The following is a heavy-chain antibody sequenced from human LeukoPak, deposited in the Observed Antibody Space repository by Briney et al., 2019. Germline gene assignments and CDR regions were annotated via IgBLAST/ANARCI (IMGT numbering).Heavy chain of an antibody. CDR2: ISAYNGNT. Sequence: GASVKVSCKASGYTFTSYGISWVRQAPGQGLEWMGWISAYNGNTNYAQKLQGRVTMTTDTSTSTAYMELRSLRSDDTAVYYCARWGNQYCSSTNYDYYYYYYMDVWGKGTTVTVSS. J-gene: IGHJ6*03. V-gene: IGHV1-18*01. CDR1: GYTFTSYG. CDR3: ARWGNQYCSSTNYDYYYYYYMDV. D-gene: IGHD2-2*01.